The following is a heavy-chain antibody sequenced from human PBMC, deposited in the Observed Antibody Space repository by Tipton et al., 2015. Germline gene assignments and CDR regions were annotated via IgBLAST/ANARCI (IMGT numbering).Heavy chain of an antibody. CDR1: GFSVSANY. Sequence: SLRLSCVASGFSVSANYMHWVRQAPGKGLEWVAVISFDDNNQYYADSVKGRFTISRDSSKNSLYLQMNSLRAEDTAVYYCARNRGISHWGQGTLVTVSS. CDR3: ARNRGISH. J-gene: IGHJ4*02. CDR2: ISFDDNNQ. D-gene: IGHD3-16*01. V-gene: IGHV3-30*07.